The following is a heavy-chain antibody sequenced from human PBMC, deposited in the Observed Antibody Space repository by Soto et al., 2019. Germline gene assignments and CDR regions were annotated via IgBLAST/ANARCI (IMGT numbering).Heavy chain of an antibody. V-gene: IGHV1-8*01. CDR1: GYTFTSYD. CDR2: MNPNSGNT. CDR3: ASASDFWSGYYPYDAFDI. Sequence: ASVKVSCKASGYTFTSYDINWVRQATGQGLEWMGWMNPNSGNTGYAQKFQGRVTITRNTSISTAYMELGSLRSEDTAVYYCASASDFWSGYYPYDAFDIWGQGTMVTVSS. D-gene: IGHD3-3*01. J-gene: IGHJ3*02.